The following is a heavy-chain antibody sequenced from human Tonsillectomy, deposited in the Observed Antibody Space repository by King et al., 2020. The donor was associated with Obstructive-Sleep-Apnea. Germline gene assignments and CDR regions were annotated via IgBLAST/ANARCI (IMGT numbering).Heavy chain of an antibody. V-gene: IGHV4-59*01. CDR3: AGGSSGSYPLEY. D-gene: IGHD3-10*01. Sequence: QLQESGPGLVKPSETLSLTCTVSGGSISSYYWSWIRQPPGKGLEWIGYIYYSGSTNYNPSLKSRVTISVDTSKNQFSLKLSSVTAADTAVYYCAGGSSGSYPLEYWGQGTLVTVSS. CDR1: GGSISSYY. J-gene: IGHJ4*02. CDR2: IYYSGST.